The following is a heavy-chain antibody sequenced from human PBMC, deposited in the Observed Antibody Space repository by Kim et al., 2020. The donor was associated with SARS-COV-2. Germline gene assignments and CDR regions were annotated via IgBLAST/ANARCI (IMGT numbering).Heavy chain of an antibody. CDR2: IYTTGST. CDR1: GDSISSYY. CDR3: ARDLNGSGTRYYDGMDV. V-gene: IGHV4-4*07. Sequence: SETLSLTCTVSGDSISSYYWSCIRQPAGKGLEWIGRIYTTGSTNYNLSLKSRVTMSLDTSKNQFSLKLSSVTAADTAVYYCARDLNGSGTRYYDGMDVWGQGTTVTVSS. J-gene: IGHJ6*02. D-gene: IGHD3-10*01.